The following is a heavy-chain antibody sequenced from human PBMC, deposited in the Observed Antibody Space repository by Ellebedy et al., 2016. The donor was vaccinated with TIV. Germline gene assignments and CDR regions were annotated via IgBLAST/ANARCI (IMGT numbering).Heavy chain of an antibody. D-gene: IGHD3-16*02. CDR2: ISTTSSYT. CDR3: ARNGYEYVWGSYHHDY. Sequence: GESLKVSCAASGFTFSDYYMRWIRQAPGKGLEWVSYISTTSSYTNYTDSVKGRFTISRDNAKNSLYLQMNSLRDEDTAVYYCARNGYEYVWGSYHHDYWGQGTLVTVSS. V-gene: IGHV3-11*06. J-gene: IGHJ4*02. CDR1: GFTFSDYY.